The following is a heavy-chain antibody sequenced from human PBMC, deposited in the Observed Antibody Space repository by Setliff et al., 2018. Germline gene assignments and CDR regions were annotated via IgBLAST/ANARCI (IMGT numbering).Heavy chain of an antibody. J-gene: IGHJ6*02. V-gene: IGHV1-69*05. Sequence: GASVKVSCKASGGTFSSYAISWVRQAPGQGLEWMGGIIPIFGTANYAQKFQGRVTITRDTSASTAYMELSSLRSEDTAVYYCARVSNHYDSSGYAPYYYYGMDVWGQGTTVTVSS. CDR3: ARVSNHYDSSGYAPYYYYGMDV. CDR2: IIPIFGTA. D-gene: IGHD3-22*01. CDR1: GGTFSSYA.